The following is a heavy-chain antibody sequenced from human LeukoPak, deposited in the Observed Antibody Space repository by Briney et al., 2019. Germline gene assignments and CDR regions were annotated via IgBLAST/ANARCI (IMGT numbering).Heavy chain of an antibody. CDR3: AKEREYSGSPFDY. CDR2: IYGGGST. D-gene: IGHD1-26*01. Sequence: PGGSLRLSCEASGFTVSSNYMSWVRQAPGKGLEWVSVIYGGGSTYYADSVKGRFTISRDTSKNTLYLQMNSLRAEDTAVYYCAKEREYSGSPFDYWGQGTLVTVSS. CDR1: GFTVSSNY. V-gene: IGHV3-53*01. J-gene: IGHJ4*02.